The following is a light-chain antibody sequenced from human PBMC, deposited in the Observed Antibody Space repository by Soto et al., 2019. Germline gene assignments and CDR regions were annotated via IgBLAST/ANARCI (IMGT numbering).Light chain of an antibody. CDR1: QSISSY. J-gene: IGKJ2*01. CDR3: QQSYSTPPYT. V-gene: IGKV1-39*01. Sequence: DIQMTQSPSSLSASVGDRVTISCRASQSISSYLNWYQQKPGKAPKLLIYAASSLQSRVPSRFSGSGSGTDFTLAISSLQPEDVATYYCQQSYSTPPYTFGQGTKLEIK. CDR2: AAS.